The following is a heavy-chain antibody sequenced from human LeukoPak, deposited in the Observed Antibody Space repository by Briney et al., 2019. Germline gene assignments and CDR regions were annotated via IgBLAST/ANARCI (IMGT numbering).Heavy chain of an antibody. J-gene: IGHJ4*02. D-gene: IGHD2-8*01. CDR3: AREMEGGAPLDY. CDR1: GFTFSNAW. V-gene: IGHV3-23*01. Sequence: GGSLRLSCAASGFTFSNAWMSWVRQAPGKGLEWVSAISGSGGSTYYADSVKGQFTISRDNSKNTLYLQMNSLRAEDTAVYYCAREMEGGAPLDYWGQGTLVTVSS. CDR2: ISGSGGST.